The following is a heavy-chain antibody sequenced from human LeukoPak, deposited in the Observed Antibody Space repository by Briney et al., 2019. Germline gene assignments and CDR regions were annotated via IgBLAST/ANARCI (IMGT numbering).Heavy chain of an antibody. CDR2: IIPILGIA. D-gene: IGHD3-22*01. J-gene: IGHJ4*02. CDR1: GGTFSSYA. CDR3: ASGDYYDSSALGQY. Sequence: SVKVSCKASGGTFSSYAISWVRQAPGQGLEWMGRIIPILGIANYAQKFQGRVTITADKSTSTAYMELSSLRSEDTAVYYCASGDYYDSSALGQYWGQGTLVTVSS. V-gene: IGHV1-69*04.